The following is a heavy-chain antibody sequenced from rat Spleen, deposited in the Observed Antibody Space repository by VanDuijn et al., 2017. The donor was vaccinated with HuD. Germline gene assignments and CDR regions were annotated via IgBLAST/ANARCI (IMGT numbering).Heavy chain of an antibody. CDR2: ISSDGGIT. CDR1: GFTFSTYW. J-gene: IGHJ2*01. V-gene: IGHV5-58*01. Sequence: EVQLVETGGGSVQPGRSLKLSCVASGFTFSTYWMYWVRQAPGKGLEWVSSISSDGGITYYPDSVRGRFTISRDNAENTVCLQMNSLRSEDTATYYCARHPFDYWGQGVMVTVSS. CDR3: ARHPFDY.